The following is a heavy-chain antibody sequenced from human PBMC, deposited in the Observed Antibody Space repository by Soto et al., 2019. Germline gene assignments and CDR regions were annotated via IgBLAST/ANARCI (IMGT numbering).Heavy chain of an antibody. V-gene: IGHV1-24*01. CDR2: FDPEDGET. CDR3: AIAPDSSGYFGRWHPHAFDI. J-gene: IGHJ3*02. CDR1: GYTLTELS. Sequence: ASVKVSCKVSGYTLTELSMHWVRQAPGKGLEWMGGFDPEDGETIYAQKFQGRVTMTEDTSTDTAYMELSSLRSEDTAVYYCAIAPDSSGYFGRWHPHAFDIWGNGTMVTV. D-gene: IGHD3-22*01.